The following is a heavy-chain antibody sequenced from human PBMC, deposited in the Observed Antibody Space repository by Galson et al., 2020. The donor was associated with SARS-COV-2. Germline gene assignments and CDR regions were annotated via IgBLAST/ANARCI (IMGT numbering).Heavy chain of an antibody. CDR2: INSDGSSR. D-gene: IGHD3-22*01. J-gene: IGHJ3*02. CDR3: AKEYYYDSTGPLDAFDI. CDR1: GFTFSSYW. V-gene: IGHV3-74*01. Sequence: GGSLRLSCAASGFTFSSYWMHWVRQAPGKGLVWVSHINSDGSSRSYADSVKGRFTISRDNAKNTLYLHMNSLRVEDTAVYYCAKEYYYDSTGPLDAFDIWGPGTMVTVSS.